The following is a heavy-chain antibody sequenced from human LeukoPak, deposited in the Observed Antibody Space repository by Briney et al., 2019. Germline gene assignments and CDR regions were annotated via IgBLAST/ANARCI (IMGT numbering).Heavy chain of an antibody. CDR1: GFTFSSYG. J-gene: IGHJ4*02. CDR2: ISYDGSNK. Sequence: GRSLRLSCAASGFTFSSYGMHWVRQAPGKGLEWVAVISYDGSNKYYADSVKGRFTISRDNSKNTLYLQMNSLRAEDTAVYYCAKDLAGTTLFDYWGQGTLVTVSS. V-gene: IGHV3-30*18. CDR3: AKDLAGTTLFDY. D-gene: IGHD1-7*01.